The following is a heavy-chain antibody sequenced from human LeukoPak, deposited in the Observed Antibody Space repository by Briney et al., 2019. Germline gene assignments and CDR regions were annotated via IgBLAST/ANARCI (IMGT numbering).Heavy chain of an antibody. D-gene: IGHD3-22*01. V-gene: IGHV4-61*02. CDR1: GNSISSGDNY. Sequence: SETLSLTCTVSGNSISSGDNYWSWIRQPAGTGLEWIGRIYTSGSTNYNPSLKSRVTISGDTSKNQFSLRLSSVTAADTAVYYCARASYSYDINGWVPFDYWGQGTLVTVSS. J-gene: IGHJ4*02. CDR2: IYTSGST. CDR3: ARASYSYDINGWVPFDY.